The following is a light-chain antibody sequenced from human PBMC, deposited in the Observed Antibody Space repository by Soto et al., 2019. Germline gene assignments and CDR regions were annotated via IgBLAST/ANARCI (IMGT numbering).Light chain of an antibody. V-gene: IGKV3-11*01. CDR3: QQYGNSRLT. J-gene: IGKJ4*01. CDR1: QSIGLA. Sequence: EIVMTHAPATLSWSPRERATLXCRASQSIGLAIAWYQHKPGQAPRLLIFDASQRATGIPARFRGSGSGTDFTLSISSLEPEDFAVYYCQQYGNSRLTFGGGTKVDIK. CDR2: DAS.